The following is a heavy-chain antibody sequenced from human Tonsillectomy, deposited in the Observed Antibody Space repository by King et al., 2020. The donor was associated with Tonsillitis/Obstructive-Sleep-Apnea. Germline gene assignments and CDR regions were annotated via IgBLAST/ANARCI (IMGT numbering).Heavy chain of an antibody. CDR1: GFSLSTAGVG. Sequence: LTLKESGPTLVKPTQTLTLTCTLSGFSLSTAGVGVAWIRQPPGKALEWLALIYWDDDKRYSPSLKSRLTITKDSSKNQVVLTMTNMDPVDTATYYCARRRVAVTGRPPPKYFDPWGQGTLVTVSS. CDR2: IYWDDDK. D-gene: IGHD6-19*01. CDR3: ARRRVAVTGRPPPKYFDP. V-gene: IGHV2-5*02. J-gene: IGHJ5*02.